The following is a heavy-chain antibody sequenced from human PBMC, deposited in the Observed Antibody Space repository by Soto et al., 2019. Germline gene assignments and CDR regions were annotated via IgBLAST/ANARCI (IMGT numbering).Heavy chain of an antibody. CDR1: GGSISSSY. J-gene: IGHJ5*02. CDR2: IYDSGST. V-gene: IGHV4-59*08. D-gene: IGHD1-26*01. Sequence: SETLSLTCTVSGGSISSSYWSWIRQPPGKGLEWIGYIYDSGSTYYNSSLKSRVTMSVDTSKNQFSLKLSSVTAADTAVYYCARCGLTPKPDWFDPWGQGTLVTVST. CDR3: ARCGLTPKPDWFDP.